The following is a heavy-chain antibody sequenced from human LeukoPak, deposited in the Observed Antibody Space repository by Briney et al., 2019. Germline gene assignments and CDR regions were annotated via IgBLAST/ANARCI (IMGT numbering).Heavy chain of an antibody. CDR3: ASTLIQGGSYYFDY. D-gene: IGHD1-26*01. CDR2: INPTTGIT. V-gene: IGHV1-46*01. Sequence: ASVKVSCKASGYTFTGYYIHWVRQAPGQGLEWMGLINPTTGITNYAQNFQGRVTMTRDTSTSTGYMELSSLRSEDTAMYFCASTLIQGGSYYFDYWGQGTLVTVSS. J-gene: IGHJ4*02. CDR1: GYTFTGYY.